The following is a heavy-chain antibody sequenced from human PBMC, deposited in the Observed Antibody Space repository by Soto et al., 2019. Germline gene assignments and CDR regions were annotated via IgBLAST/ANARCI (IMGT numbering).Heavy chain of an antibody. J-gene: IGHJ6*03. CDR3: ARDPGSIAVAGLRVYYYYYYMDV. D-gene: IGHD6-19*01. Sequence: EVQLVESGGGLVQPGGSLRLSCAASGLTFSSNSMNWVRQAPGKGLEWVSYISSSSSTIYYADSVRGRFTISRDNAKNSLYLQMNSLRAEDTAVYYCARDPGSIAVAGLRVYYYYYYMDVWGKGTTVTVSS. CDR1: GLTFSSNS. CDR2: ISSSSSTI. V-gene: IGHV3-48*01.